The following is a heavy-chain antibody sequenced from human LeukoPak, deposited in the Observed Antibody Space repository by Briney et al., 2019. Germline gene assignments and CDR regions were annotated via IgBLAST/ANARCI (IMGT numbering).Heavy chain of an antibody. V-gene: IGHV3-30-3*01. CDR3: ARDDLQMSYYYYGMDV. Sequence: GRSLRLSCAASGFSFSSYAMHWVRQAPGKGLEWVAVISFDGSNRYYVDSGKGRFTISRDNFKNTLFLQMNSLRDEDTAVYYCARDDLQMSYYYYGMDVWGQGTTVTVSS. D-gene: IGHD5-24*01. CDR2: ISFDGSNR. J-gene: IGHJ6*02. CDR1: GFSFSSYA.